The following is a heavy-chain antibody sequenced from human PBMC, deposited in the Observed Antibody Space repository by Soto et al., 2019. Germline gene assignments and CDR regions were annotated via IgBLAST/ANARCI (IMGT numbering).Heavy chain of an antibody. D-gene: IGHD3-22*01. J-gene: IGHJ4*02. CDR2: IYYSGST. V-gene: IGHV4-31*03. Sequence: SSETLSLTSTVSGGSISSGGYYWSWIRHHPEKGLEWSGYIYYSGSTYYNPSLKSRVTISVDTSKNEFSLKLSAVTAADTAVYYCARAPFFILIVVGSADYYFHYWGQGTLVTVSS. CDR3: ARAPFFILIVVGSADYYFHY. CDR1: GGSISSGGYY.